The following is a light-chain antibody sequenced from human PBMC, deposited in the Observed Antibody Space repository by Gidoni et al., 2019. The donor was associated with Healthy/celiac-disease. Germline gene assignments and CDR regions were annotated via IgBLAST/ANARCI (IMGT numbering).Light chain of an antibody. J-gene: IGLJ3*02. Sequence: QSALTQPASVSGSPGQSITISCTGTSLDVGGYNYVSWYQQHPGKAPKLMIYEVSNRPSGVSNRFSGSKSGNTASLTISGLQAEDEADYYCSSYTSSSTSWVFGGGTKLTVL. CDR3: SSYTSSSTSWV. V-gene: IGLV2-14*01. CDR2: EVS. CDR1: SLDVGGYNY.